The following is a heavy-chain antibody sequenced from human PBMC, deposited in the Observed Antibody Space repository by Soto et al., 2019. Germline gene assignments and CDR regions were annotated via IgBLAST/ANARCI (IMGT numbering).Heavy chain of an antibody. J-gene: IGHJ4*02. D-gene: IGHD2-2*01. CDR2: ITNNGGT. V-gene: IGHV4-39*01. CDR1: GDSISRSSYN. CDR3: ASRYAPSEFDH. Sequence: PSETLSLTCSVSGDSISRSSYNCGLIRQTPGEGLEWIASITNNGGTQYNPSLKSRVTIFVDTSKNEFSLKVTSVTAADTGVYFCASRYAPSEFDHWGKGSLVTVSS.